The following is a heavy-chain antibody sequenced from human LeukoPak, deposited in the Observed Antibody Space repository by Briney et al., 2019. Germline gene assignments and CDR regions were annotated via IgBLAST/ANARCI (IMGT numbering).Heavy chain of an antibody. V-gene: IGHV3-7*01. D-gene: IGHD1-26*01. Sequence: GGSLRLSCAVSGFTFSNYWLSWVRQAPGKGLEWVANIHQDGGEKSYLDSVKGRFTISRDDAKNSLYLQMNSLRAEDTAVYYCARGPGGSYLTYYFDCWGQGTLVTVSS. J-gene: IGHJ4*02. CDR3: ARGPGGSYLTYYFDC. CDR1: GFTFSNYW. CDR2: IHQDGGEK.